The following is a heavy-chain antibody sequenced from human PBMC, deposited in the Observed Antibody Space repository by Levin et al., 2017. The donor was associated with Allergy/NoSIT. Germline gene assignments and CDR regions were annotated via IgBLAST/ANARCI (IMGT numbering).Heavy chain of an antibody. J-gene: IGHJ4*02. CDR3: ATADTGYCSGGSCYFDY. CDR2: ISGSGGST. D-gene: IGHD2-15*01. CDR1: GFTFSSYA. Sequence: PGGSLRLSCAASGFTFSSYAMSWVRQAPGKGLEWVSAISGSGGSTYYADSVKGRFTISRDNSKNTLYLQMNSLRAEDTAVYYCATADTGYCSGGSCYFDYWGQGTLVTVSS. V-gene: IGHV3-23*01.